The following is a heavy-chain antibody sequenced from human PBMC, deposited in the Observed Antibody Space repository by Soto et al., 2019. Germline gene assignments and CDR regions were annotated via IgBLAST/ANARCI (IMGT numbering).Heavy chain of an antibody. V-gene: IGHV1-2*02. CDR1: GYSFTDHY. J-gene: IGHJ5*02. D-gene: IGHD3-22*01. CDR3: ARGAFDRSGNYLAGWFAP. Sequence: QVQLVQSGAEVKKPGASVKISCKASGYSFTDHYIHWIRQAPGQGLEWMGWIIPNDGGTKYAQKFQDRMNMLRDTSITSAYMDLSRLSSDDTAVYYCARGAFDRSGNYLAGWFAPWGQGCLVTVSS. CDR2: IIPNDGGT.